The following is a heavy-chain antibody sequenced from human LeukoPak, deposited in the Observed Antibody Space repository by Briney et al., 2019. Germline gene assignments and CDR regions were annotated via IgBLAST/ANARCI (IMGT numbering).Heavy chain of an antibody. CDR1: GGSISSSSYY. D-gene: IGHD3-22*01. CDR3: ARGRVYVTMIVAALDY. J-gene: IGHJ4*02. CDR2: IYYSGST. Sequence: PSETLSLTCTVSGGSISSSSYYWGWIRQPPGKGLEWIGSIYYSGSTYYNPSLKSRVTISVDTSKNQFSLKLSSVTAADTAVYYCARGRVYVTMIVAALDYWGQGTLVTVSS. V-gene: IGHV4-39*07.